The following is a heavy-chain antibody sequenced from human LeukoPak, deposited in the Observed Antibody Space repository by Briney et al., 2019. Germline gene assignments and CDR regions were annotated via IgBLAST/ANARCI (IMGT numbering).Heavy chain of an antibody. CDR3: AREYWYFDL. J-gene: IGHJ2*01. CDR2: IKEDGSEK. Sequence: GGSWSLSCVASGFNLNSRWMDWVAQAPGKGWEWVANIKEDGSEKNYADSVKGRFSISRDNAENSLYLQMNSLRVEDTAVYYCAREYWYFDLWGRGTLVTVSS. CDR1: GFNLNSRW. V-gene: IGHV3-7*01.